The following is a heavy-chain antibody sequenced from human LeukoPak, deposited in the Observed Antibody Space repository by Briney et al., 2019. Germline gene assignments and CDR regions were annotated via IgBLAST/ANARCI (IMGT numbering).Heavy chain of an antibody. J-gene: IGHJ4*02. CDR1: GSTFSSYV. V-gene: IGHV3-23*01. Sequence: PPGGSLRLSCAASGSTFSSYVMTWARQAPGKGLEWVSAISGSGGSTYYADSVKGRFTISRDNSKNTLYLQMNSLRAEDTAVYYCAKDNDYVWGSSDYWGQGTLVTVSS. CDR2: ISGSGGST. D-gene: IGHD3-16*01. CDR3: AKDNDYVWGSSDY.